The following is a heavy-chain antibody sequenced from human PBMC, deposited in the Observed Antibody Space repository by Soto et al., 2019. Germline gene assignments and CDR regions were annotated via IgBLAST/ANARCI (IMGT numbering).Heavy chain of an antibody. D-gene: IGHD1-26*01. V-gene: IGHV1-69*13. CDR1: GGTFSSYA. J-gene: IGHJ2*01. CDR2: IIPIFGTA. Sequence: SVKVSCKASGGTFSSYAISWVRQAPGQGLEWMGGIIPIFGTANYAQKFQGRVTITADESTSTAYMELSSLRSEDTAVYYCARGGSLYWYFDLWGRGTRVTVSS. CDR3: ARGGSLYWYFDL.